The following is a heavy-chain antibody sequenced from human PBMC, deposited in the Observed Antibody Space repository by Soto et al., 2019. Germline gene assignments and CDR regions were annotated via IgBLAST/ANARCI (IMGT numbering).Heavy chain of an antibody. CDR3: TRRGGDSLQDI. V-gene: IGHV3-73*01. Sequence: EVQLVESGGGLVQPGGSLKVSCAGLGFNFSDSALHWVRQPSGKGLEWIGRIRGRSKKFATSYATSVRGRFSLSREDSKNTAYLQMNSQRDDDTGVYCCTRRGGDSLQDIWAQGTLVTVSA. CDR2: IRGRSKKFAT. D-gene: IGHD4-17*01. J-gene: IGHJ4*02. CDR1: GFNFSDSA.